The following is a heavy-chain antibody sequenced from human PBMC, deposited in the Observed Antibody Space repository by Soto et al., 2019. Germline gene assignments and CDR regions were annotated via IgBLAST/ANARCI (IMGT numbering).Heavy chain of an antibody. J-gene: IGHJ4*02. Sequence: QVQLQESGPGLVKPSQTLSLTCTVSGGSISSGDYYWSWIRQPPGKGLEWIGYIYYSGSTYHNPSLKSRVTISVDTSKNQFSLKLSSVTAADTAVYYCARADTYYYDSSGYYYPYYFDYWGQGTLVTVSS. D-gene: IGHD3-22*01. CDR1: GGSISSGDYY. CDR3: ARADTYYYDSSGYYYPYYFDY. V-gene: IGHV4-30-4*01. CDR2: IYYSGST.